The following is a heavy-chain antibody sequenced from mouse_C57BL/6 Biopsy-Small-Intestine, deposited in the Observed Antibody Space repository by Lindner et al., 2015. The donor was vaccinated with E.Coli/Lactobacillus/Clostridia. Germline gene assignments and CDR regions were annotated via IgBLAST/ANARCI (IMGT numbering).Heavy chain of an antibody. J-gene: IGHJ2*02. CDR1: GYSFTAHY. CDR3: VYGLTYFDY. Sequence: VQLQESGPELVKPGASVKISCKTSGYSFTAHYFHWVKQSHGNILDWIGYIYPYNGVSDYNQKFKGKATLTVDKSSSTAYMELRSLTFEDSAVYHCVYGLTYFDYWGQGTSLTVSS. CDR2: IYPYNGVS. D-gene: IGHD1-1*02. V-gene: IGHV1-31*01.